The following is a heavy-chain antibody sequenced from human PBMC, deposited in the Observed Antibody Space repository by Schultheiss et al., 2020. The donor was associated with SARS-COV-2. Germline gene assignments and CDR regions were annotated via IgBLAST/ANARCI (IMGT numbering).Heavy chain of an antibody. CDR2: ISGSGGST. CDR1: GFTFSSYA. CDR3: ARDGLIAAADYYYYYGMDV. V-gene: IGHV3-23*01. Sequence: GESLKISCAASGFTFSSYAMSWVRQAPGKGLEWVSAISGSGGSTYYADSVKGRFTISRDNAKNSLYLQMNSLRAEDTAVYYCARDGLIAAADYYYYYGMDVWGQGTTVTVSS. J-gene: IGHJ6*02. D-gene: IGHD6-13*01.